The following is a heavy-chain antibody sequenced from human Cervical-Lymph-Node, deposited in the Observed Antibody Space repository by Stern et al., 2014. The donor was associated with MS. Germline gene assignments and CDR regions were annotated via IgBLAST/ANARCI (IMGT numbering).Heavy chain of an antibody. J-gene: IGHJ4*02. CDR3: ARDFEFQLLCD. CDR2: VYHSGSA. Sequence: VQLQESGPGLVKPSGTLSLTCAVSGASISTDNWWSWVRQPPGKGLEWMGEVYHSGSANYNPSLKSRVTMSVDESKNQFSLRLTSVTAADTAVYYCARDFEFQLLCDWGQGALVTVSS. V-gene: IGHV4-4*02. D-gene: IGHD2-2*01. CDR1: GASISTDNW.